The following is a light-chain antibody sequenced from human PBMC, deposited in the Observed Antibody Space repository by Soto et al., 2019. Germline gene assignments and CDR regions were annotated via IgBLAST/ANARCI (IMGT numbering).Light chain of an antibody. Sequence: QSVLTQPPSASVSPGQSVTISCTGTSSDVGTYKYVSWYQQHPGKAPKLMIYEVTKRPSGVPDRFSGSKSGNTASLTVSGLQAEDEADYYCSSYAGSNNFVFGTGTKVTV. CDR3: SSYAGSNNFV. CDR1: SSDVGTYKY. J-gene: IGLJ1*01. V-gene: IGLV2-8*01. CDR2: EVT.